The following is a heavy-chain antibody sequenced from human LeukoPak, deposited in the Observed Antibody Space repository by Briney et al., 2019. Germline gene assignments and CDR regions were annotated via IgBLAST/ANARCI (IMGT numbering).Heavy chain of an antibody. CDR2: IYYRGST. Sequence: PSQTLSLICTVSGGSLSSGAYYWSWIRQPPGKGPERIGYIYYRGSTHHHPSLKSRVTISVDTSKHQFSLKLSSVTAADTAVYYCASAPHPAYYDSSGYWVGDYWGQGPLVPVSS. V-gene: IGHV4-30-4*01. CDR3: ASAPHPAYYDSSGYWVGDY. J-gene: IGHJ4*02. D-gene: IGHD3-22*01. CDR1: GGSLSSGAYY.